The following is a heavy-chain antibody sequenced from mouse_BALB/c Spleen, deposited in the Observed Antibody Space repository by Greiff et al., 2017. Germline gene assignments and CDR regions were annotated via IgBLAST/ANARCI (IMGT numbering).Heavy chain of an antibody. CDR2: ISSGGGNT. CDR3: ARLGNYWYCDV. Sequence: EVKLVESGGGLVKPGGSLKLSCAASGFTFSSYTMSWVRQTPEKRLEWVATISSGGGNTYYPDSVKGRFTISRDNAKNNLYLQMSSLRSEDTALYYCARLGNYWYCDVWGAGTTVTVSS. J-gene: IGHJ1*01. D-gene: IGHD2-1*01. CDR1: GFTFSSYT. V-gene: IGHV5-9*03.